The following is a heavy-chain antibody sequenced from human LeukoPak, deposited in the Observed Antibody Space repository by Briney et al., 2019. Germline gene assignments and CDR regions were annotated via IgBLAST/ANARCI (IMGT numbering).Heavy chain of an antibody. J-gene: IGHJ4*02. V-gene: IGHV4-4*09. D-gene: IGHD6-6*01. CDR2: IYTSGGT. Sequence: SETLSLTCTVSGDSISSYYWSWIRQPPGKGLDWIGYIYTSGGTNYIPSLKGRVTISIDTSKNQFSLKLSSVTAADSAVYYCARLTRLSTSPDRYYLDYWGQGSLVTVSS. CDR1: GDSISSYY. CDR3: ARLTRLSTSPDRYYLDY.